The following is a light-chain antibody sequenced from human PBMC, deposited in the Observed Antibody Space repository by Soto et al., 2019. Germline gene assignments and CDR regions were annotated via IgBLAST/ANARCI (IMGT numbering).Light chain of an antibody. Sequence: QSALTQPPSVSGAPGQRVTISCTGSSSNIGAGYDVHWYQQLPGTAPKLLIYGNSNRPSGVPDRFSGSKSGTSASLAITGLQAEDEADYYCCSYAGSSTSPYVFGTGTKVTV. J-gene: IGLJ1*01. V-gene: IGLV1-40*01. CDR3: CSYAGSSTSPYV. CDR1: SSNIGAGYD. CDR2: GNS.